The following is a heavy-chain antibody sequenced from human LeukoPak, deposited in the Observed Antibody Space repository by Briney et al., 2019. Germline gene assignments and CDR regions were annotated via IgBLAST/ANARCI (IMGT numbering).Heavy chain of an antibody. J-gene: IGHJ4*02. Sequence: GGSLRLSCAASGFTFSSYGMHWVRQAPGKGLEWVSSIIGSSSYIYYADSVKGRFTISRDNAKNSLYLQMNSLRAEDTAVYYCARQYCSSTSCYIRYFDYWGQGTLVTVSS. V-gene: IGHV3-21*01. CDR1: GFTFSSYG. D-gene: IGHD2-2*02. CDR2: IIGSSSYI. CDR3: ARQYCSSTSCYIRYFDY.